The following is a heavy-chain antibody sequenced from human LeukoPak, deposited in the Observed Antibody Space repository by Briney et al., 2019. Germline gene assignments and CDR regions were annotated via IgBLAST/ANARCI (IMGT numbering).Heavy chain of an antibody. CDR2: IHYTGST. CDR3: ARHPQQILGLFDY. CDR1: GDSISNINYY. J-gene: IGHJ4*02. Sequence: SETLSLTCTVSGDSISNINYYWGWIRQPPGKGLEWIGSIHYTGSTYYNPSLESRVTISVDTSKNQFSLKLSSVTAADTAVYHCARHPQQILGLFDYWGQGTLVTVSS. D-gene: IGHD2-8*02. V-gene: IGHV4-39*07.